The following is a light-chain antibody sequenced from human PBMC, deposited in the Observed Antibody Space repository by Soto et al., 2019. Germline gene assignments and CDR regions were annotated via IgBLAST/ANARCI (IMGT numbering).Light chain of an antibody. CDR3: CSYAGSNTHYV. CDR2: DVS. Sequence: QSVLTQPRSVSGSTGQSVTISCAGTSSDVGSYNYVSWYQQHPGKAPKLLIYDVSKRPSGVPDRFSGSKSGNTASLTISGLQAEDESDYYCCSYAGSNTHYVFGTGTKLTVL. CDR1: SSDVGSYNY. J-gene: IGLJ1*01. V-gene: IGLV2-11*01.